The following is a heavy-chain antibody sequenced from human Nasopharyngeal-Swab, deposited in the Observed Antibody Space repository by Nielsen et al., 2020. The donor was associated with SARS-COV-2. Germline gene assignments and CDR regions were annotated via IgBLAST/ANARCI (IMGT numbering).Heavy chain of an antibody. Sequence: ESLKISCTVSGGSISSYYWSWIRQPPGKGLEWIGYIYYSGSTNYNPSLKSRVTISVDTSKNQFSLKLSSVTAADTAVYYCAREGWELLDVWGQGTTVTVSS. V-gene: IGHV4-59*13. J-gene: IGHJ6*02. CDR1: GGSISSYY. CDR3: AREGWELLDV. CDR2: IYYSGST. D-gene: IGHD1-26*01.